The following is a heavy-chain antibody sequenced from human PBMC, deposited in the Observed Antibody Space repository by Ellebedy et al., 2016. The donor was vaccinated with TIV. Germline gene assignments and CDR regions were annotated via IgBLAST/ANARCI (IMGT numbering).Heavy chain of an antibody. CDR2: INHSGST. J-gene: IGHJ4*02. CDR1: GGSFSGYY. D-gene: IGHD3-22*01. V-gene: IGHV4-34*01. CDR3: ARDDSTGRIDY. Sequence: SETLSLTCAVYGGSFSGYYWSWIRQPPGKGLEWIGEINHSGSTNYNPSLKSRVTISVDTSKNQFSLKLSSVTAADTAVYYCARDDSTGRIDYWGQGTLVTVSS.